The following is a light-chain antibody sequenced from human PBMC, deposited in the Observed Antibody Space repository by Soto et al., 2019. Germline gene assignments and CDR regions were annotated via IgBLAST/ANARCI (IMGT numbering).Light chain of an antibody. CDR3: CSYAGGFTHI. CDR2: DVR. J-gene: IGLJ1*01. Sequence: QSVLTQPRSVSGSPGQSVTISCSGTSSDVGGCNYLSWYRQYPVKAPKLLIYDVRKRPSGVPDRCSGSKSSNTASLTICGLQAEDEADLYCCSYAGGFTHIFGTGTKVTVL. V-gene: IGLV2-11*01. CDR1: SSDVGGCNY.